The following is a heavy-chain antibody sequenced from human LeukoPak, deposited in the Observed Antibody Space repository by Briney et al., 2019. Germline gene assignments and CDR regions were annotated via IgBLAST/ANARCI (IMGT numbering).Heavy chain of an antibody. CDR2: IDHREST. CDR1: GGSFSDYY. Sequence: SETLSLTCAVYGGSFSDYYWSWIRQPPGKGLEWIGEIDHRESTTYNPSLKSRVTISVDTSKNQFSLKLNSVTAADTAVYYCASRMYYYYGMDVWGQGTTVIVSS. CDR3: ASRMYYYYGMDV. J-gene: IGHJ6*02. V-gene: IGHV4-34*01.